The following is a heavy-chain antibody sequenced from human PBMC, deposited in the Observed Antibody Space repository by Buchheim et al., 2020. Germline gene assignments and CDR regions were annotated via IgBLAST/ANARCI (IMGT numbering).Heavy chain of an antibody. CDR1: GYSFTGYY. V-gene: IGHV1-46*01. CDR3: ARGWRFYGPMDY. CDR2: IHPSDDST. Sequence: QVQLVQSGAEVKKPGASVKVSCKASGYSFTGYYMHWVRQAPGQGLEWMGIIHPSDDSTTYAQKFQGRVAMTRDTSTSTVYMELSSLTSDDTALYYCARGWRFYGPMDYWCQGTL. D-gene: IGHD3-3*01. J-gene: IGHJ4*02.